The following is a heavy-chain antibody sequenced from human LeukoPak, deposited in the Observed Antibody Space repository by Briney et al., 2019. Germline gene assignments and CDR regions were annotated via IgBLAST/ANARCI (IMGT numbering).Heavy chain of an antibody. CDR1: GFTFSSYG. J-gene: IGHJ4*02. Sequence: GRSLRLSCAASGFTFSSYGMHWVRQAPGKGLEWVAVISYDGSNKYYADSVKGRFTISRDNSKNTLYLQMNSLRAEDTAVYYCAKDRGESYYGSGSLFDYWGQGTLVTVSS. CDR3: AKDRGESYYGSGSLFDY. CDR2: ISYDGSNK. V-gene: IGHV3-30*18. D-gene: IGHD3-10*01.